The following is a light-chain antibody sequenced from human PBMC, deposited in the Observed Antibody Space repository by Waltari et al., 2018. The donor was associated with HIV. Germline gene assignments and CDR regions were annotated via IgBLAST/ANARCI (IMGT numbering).Light chain of an antibody. Sequence: DIQMTQSPSTLSASVGDRVTITCRASQSISSWLAWFQQKPGKATKLLIYKAASLESVVPSRFSGSGSGTEFTLAISSLQPEDCATYYCQQYNSYTFGQGTKLEIK. CDR2: KAA. V-gene: IGKV1-5*03. CDR3: QQYNSYT. J-gene: IGKJ2*01. CDR1: QSISSW.